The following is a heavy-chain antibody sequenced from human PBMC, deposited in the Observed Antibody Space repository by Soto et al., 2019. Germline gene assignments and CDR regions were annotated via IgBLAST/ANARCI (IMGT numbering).Heavy chain of an antibody. V-gene: IGHV3-21*01. J-gene: IGHJ4*02. CDR3: ARSMITFGGVIVLEVFDY. D-gene: IGHD3-16*02. CDR1: GFTFSSYS. Sequence: PGGSLRLSCAASGFTFSSYSMNWVRQAPGKGLEWVSSISSSSSYIYYADSVKGRFTISRDNAKNSLYPQMNSLRAEDTAVYYCARSMITFGGVIVLEVFDYWGQGTLVTVSS. CDR2: ISSSSSYI.